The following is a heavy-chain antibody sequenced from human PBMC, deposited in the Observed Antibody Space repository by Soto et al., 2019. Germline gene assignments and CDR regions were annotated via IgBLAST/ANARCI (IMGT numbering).Heavy chain of an antibody. D-gene: IGHD2-2*01. V-gene: IGHV4-31*03. J-gene: IGHJ6*02. CDR3: ARGYCSSTSCYGRYYYYGMDV. CDR1: GGSISSCGYD. Sequence: SGTLSLTCTVSGGSISSCGYDGSWIRQHPGKGLEWIGYIYYSGSTYYNPSLKSRVTISVDTSKNQFSLKLSSVTAADTAVYYCARGYCSSTSCYGRYYYYGMDVWGQGTTVTVSS. CDR2: IYYSGST.